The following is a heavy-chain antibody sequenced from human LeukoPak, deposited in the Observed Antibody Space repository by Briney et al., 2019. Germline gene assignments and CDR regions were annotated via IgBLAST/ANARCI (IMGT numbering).Heavy chain of an antibody. J-gene: IGHJ6*04. V-gene: IGHV3-53*05. CDR2: IYSGGNT. D-gene: IGHD3-3*01. Sequence: GGSLRLSCTVSGFTVSSNSWSRVRQAPGKGLEWVSFIYSGGNTHSSDSVKGRFTISRDNSKNTLYLQMNSLRAEDTAVYYCAKAKEGSITIFVSFPDVWGKGTTVTVSS. CDR3: AKAKEGSITIFVSFPDV. CDR1: GFTVSSNS.